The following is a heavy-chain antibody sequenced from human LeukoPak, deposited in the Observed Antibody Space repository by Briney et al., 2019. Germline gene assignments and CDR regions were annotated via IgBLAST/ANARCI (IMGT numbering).Heavy chain of an antibody. V-gene: IGHV1-2*02. CDR2: INPNSGGT. Sequence: ASVKVSCKASGYTFTGYYMHWVRQAPGQGLEWMGWINPNSGGTNYAQKFQGRVTMTRDTSISTAYMELSRLRSDDTAVYYCAREIFDSYHYYYYGMDVWGQGTTVTVSS. CDR3: AREIFDSYHYYYYGMDV. CDR1: GYTFTGYY. J-gene: IGHJ6*02. D-gene: IGHD3-9*01.